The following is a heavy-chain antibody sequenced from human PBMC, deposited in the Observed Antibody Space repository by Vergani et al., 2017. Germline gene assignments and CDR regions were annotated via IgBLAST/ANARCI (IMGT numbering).Heavy chain of an antibody. CDR1: GFTFDDYA. J-gene: IGHJ4*02. CDR3: AKDRARGSSGWYYFDY. D-gene: IGHD6-19*01. Sequence: EVQLVESGGGLVQPGRSLRLSCAASGFTFDDYAMHWVRQAPGKGLERVSGISWNSGSIGYADSVKGRFTISRDNAKNSLYLQMNSLRAEDTALYYCAKDRARGSSGWYYFDYWGQGTLVTVSS. CDR2: ISWNSGSI. V-gene: IGHV3-9*01.